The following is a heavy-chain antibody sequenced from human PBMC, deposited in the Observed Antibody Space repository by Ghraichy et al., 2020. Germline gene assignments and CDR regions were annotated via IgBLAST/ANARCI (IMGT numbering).Heavy chain of an antibody. CDR1: GFTFSSYG. CDR2: IWYDGSNK. Sequence: GGSLRLSCAASGFTFSSYGMHWVRQAPGKGLEWVAVIWYDGSNKYYADSVKGRFTISRDNSKNTLYLQRNSLRAEDTAVYYCARGRWFGGKIYSYYGMDVWGQGTTVTVSS. CDR3: ARGRWFGGKIYSYYGMDV. D-gene: IGHD3-10*01. V-gene: IGHV3-33*01. J-gene: IGHJ6*02.